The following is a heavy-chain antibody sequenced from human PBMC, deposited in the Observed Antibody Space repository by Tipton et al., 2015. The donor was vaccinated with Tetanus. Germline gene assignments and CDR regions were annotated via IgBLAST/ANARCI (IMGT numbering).Heavy chain of an antibody. D-gene: IGHD2-8*01. Sequence: SLRLSCAASGFNFKNHNMNWVRQAPGKGLEWVSYITGGGSSIYYADSVKGRFTISRDNAKNSLYLQMNSLRVEDTAVYYCAGPALLSTYGLDIWGQGTMVTVSS. V-gene: IGHV3-11*01. CDR1: GFNFKNHN. CDR3: AGPALLSTYGLDI. CDR2: ITGGGSSI. J-gene: IGHJ3*02.